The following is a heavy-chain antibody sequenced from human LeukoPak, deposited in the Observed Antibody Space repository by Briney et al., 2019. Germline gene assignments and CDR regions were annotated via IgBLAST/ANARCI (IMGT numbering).Heavy chain of an antibody. D-gene: IGHD5-24*01. CDR2: ITLSSSTI. V-gene: IGHV3-48*01. J-gene: IGHJ5*02. CDR1: GFTFSNYN. Sequence: GGSLRLSCTASGFTFSNYNMNWVRQAPGKGLEWVSYITLSSSTIYYSDSVKGRFTISRDNAKNSLYLHMNSLRAEDTAVYYCARDNSVRDEAWWFNPWGQGTLVTVSS. CDR3: ARDNSVRDEAWWFNP.